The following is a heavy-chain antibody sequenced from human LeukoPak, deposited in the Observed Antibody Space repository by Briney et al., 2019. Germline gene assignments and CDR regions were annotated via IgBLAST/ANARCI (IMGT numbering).Heavy chain of an antibody. CDR2: IYYSGST. J-gene: IGHJ3*02. CDR1: GGSISSDY. D-gene: IGHD3-22*01. V-gene: IGHV4-59*08. Sequence: SETLSLTRTLSGGSISSDYWSWIRQPPGKGLEWIGDIYYSGSTHYNPSLTSRVTISVDTSNNQFSLKLSSVTAADTAVYYCARHLYYYDSSGYYLTDAFDIWGQGTMVTVSS. CDR3: ARHLYYYDSSGYYLTDAFDI.